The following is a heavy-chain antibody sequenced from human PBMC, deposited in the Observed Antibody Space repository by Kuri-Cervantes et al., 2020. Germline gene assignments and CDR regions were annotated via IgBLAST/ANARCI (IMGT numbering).Heavy chain of an antibody. CDR3: ARTRFLEWLPSPNWFDP. CDR2: ISAYNGNT. V-gene: IGHV1-18*01. CDR1: GYTFTSYG. Sequence: ASVKVSCKASGYTFTSYGISWVRQAPGQGLEWMGWISAYNGNTNYAQKLQGRVTMTTDTFTSTAYMELRSLRSDDTAVYYCARTRFLEWLPSPNWFDPWGQGTLVTVSS. D-gene: IGHD3-3*01. J-gene: IGHJ5*02.